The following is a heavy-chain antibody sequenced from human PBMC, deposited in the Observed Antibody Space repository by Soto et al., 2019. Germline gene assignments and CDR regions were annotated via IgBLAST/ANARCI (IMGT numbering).Heavy chain of an antibody. Sequence: EVQLLESGGSLAQPGGSLTLSCAASGFIFSSYAMSWVRQTPGKGLEWVSAISGSGETTYYADSVKGRFIIARDNSKNTVYLHLNCLRAEDAAIYYCAKFFVPTGGSRRWPWHFDSWGQGALVTVSS. J-gene: IGHJ4*02. CDR3: AKFFVPTGGSRRWPWHFDS. CDR1: GFIFSSYA. CDR2: ISGSGETT. V-gene: IGHV3-23*01. D-gene: IGHD6-13*01.